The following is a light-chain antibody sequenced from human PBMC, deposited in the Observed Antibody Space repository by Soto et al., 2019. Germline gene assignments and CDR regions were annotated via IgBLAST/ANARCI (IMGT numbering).Light chain of an antibody. CDR1: QSVSTY. CDR3: QQYNNWPWT. J-gene: IGKJ1*01. V-gene: IGKV3-15*01. Sequence: EIVLTQSPATLSLSPGDRATLSCRASQSVSTYLAWYQQKPGQAPRFLIYGASTRATGIPARFSGSGSGTEFTLTISSLQSEDCAVYYCQQYNNWPWTFGQGTKVDIK. CDR2: GAS.